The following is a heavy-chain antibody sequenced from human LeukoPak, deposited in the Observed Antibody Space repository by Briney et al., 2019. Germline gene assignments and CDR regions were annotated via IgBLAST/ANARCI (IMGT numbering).Heavy chain of an antibody. Sequence: SETLSLTCTVSGYSISSGYYWGWIRQPPGKGLEWIGSIYHSGSTYYNPSLKSRVTISVDTSKNQFSLKLSSVTAADTAVYYCARGVPLYDILTGVWFDPWGQGTLVTVSS. CDR1: GYSISSGYY. J-gene: IGHJ5*02. CDR3: ARGVPLYDILTGVWFDP. V-gene: IGHV4-38-2*02. CDR2: IYHSGST. D-gene: IGHD3-9*01.